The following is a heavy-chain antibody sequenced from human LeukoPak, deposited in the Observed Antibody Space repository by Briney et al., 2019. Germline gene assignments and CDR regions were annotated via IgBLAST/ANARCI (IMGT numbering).Heavy chain of an antibody. CDR1: GGSISSSSYY. D-gene: IGHD3-10*01. Sequence: SETLSLTCTVSGGSISSSSYYWGWIRQPPGKGLERIGSIYYSGSTYYNPSLKSRVGISVDTSKNQFSLKLSSVTAADTAMYYCASYYYYGSGSYYHTFDYWGQGTLVTVSS. V-gene: IGHV4-39*01. J-gene: IGHJ4*02. CDR3: ASYYYYGSGSYYHTFDY. CDR2: IYYSGST.